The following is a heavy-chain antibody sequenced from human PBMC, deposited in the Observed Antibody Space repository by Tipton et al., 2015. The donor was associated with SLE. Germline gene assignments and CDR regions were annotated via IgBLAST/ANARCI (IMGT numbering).Heavy chain of an antibody. V-gene: IGHV4-59*01. CDR2: MYYSGST. CDR1: GGSISSYY. CDR3: ARAAVVLLWFGPFDY. Sequence: TLSLTCTVSGGSISSYYWSWIRQPPGKGLEWIGYMYYSGSTNYNPSLKSRVTISVDTSKNQFSLKLNSVTAADTAVYYCARAAVVLLWFGPFDYWGQGTLVTVSS. J-gene: IGHJ4*02. D-gene: IGHD3-10*01.